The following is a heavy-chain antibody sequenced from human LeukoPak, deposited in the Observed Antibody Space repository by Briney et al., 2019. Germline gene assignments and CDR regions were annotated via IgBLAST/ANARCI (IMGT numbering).Heavy chain of an antibody. J-gene: IGHJ6*04. V-gene: IGHV3-30*18. CDR3: AKDTYYYGLDYYYGMDV. D-gene: IGHD3-10*01. CDR1: GFTFSSYG. Sequence: GGSLRLSCAASGFTFSSYGMHWVRQAPVKGLEWVAVISYDGSNKYYADSVKGRFTISRDNSKNTLYLQMNSLRAEDAAVYYCAKDTYYYGLDYYYGMDVWGKGTTVTVSS. CDR2: ISYDGSNK.